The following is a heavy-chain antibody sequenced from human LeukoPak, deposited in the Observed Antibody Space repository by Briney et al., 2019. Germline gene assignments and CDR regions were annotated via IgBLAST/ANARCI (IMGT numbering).Heavy chain of an antibody. J-gene: IGHJ4*02. Sequence: TLSLTCTVSGGSISSGGFYWSWVRQHPGKALEWLARIDWDDDKHYSTSLKTRLTISKDTSKNQVVLTMTNMESVDTATYYCARTAGYSYGLLFDYWGQGTLVTVSS. CDR1: GGSISSGGFY. D-gene: IGHD5-18*01. CDR3: ARTAGYSYGLLFDY. V-gene: IGHV2-70*19. CDR2: IDWDDDK.